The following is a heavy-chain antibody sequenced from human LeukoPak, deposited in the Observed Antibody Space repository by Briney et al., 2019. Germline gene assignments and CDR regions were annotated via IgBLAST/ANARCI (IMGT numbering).Heavy chain of an antibody. J-gene: IGHJ4*02. CDR1: GFTFSRHS. Sequence: GGPLRLSCAASGFTFSRHSMNWVRQAPGKGLEWVSSISSSSSYIYYAESVKGRFTISRDNAKNSLYLQINSLRAEDTAVYYCARALDGYNQDYWGQGTLVTVSS. D-gene: IGHD5-24*01. CDR2: ISSSSSYI. V-gene: IGHV3-21*01. CDR3: ARALDGYNQDY.